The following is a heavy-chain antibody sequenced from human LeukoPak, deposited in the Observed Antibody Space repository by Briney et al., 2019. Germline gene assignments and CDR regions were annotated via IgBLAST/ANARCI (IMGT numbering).Heavy chain of an antibody. CDR1: GYTFTGYY. CDR3: ARGLHEGGSYYRNYFDY. Sequence: VASVKVSCKASGYTFTGYYMHWVRQAPGQGLEWMGWINPNSGGTNYAQKFQGRVTITRNTSISTAYMELSSLRSEDTAVYYCARGLHEGGSYYRNYFDYWGQGTLVTVSS. CDR2: INPNSGGT. D-gene: IGHD1-26*01. V-gene: IGHV1-2*02. J-gene: IGHJ4*02.